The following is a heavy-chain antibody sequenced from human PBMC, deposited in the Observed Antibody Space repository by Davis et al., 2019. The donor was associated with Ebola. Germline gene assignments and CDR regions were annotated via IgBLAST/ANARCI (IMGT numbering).Heavy chain of an antibody. CDR2: ISWNSGLI. CDR3: ARVNAVTGYSRFDP. J-gene: IGHJ5*02. CDR1: GFTFSSYS. V-gene: IGHV3-21*04. D-gene: IGHD3-9*01. Sequence: GESLKISCAASGFTFSSYSMNWVRQAPGKGLEWVSSISWNSGLIGYVESVKGRFTISRDNAKNSLYLRLNSLRAEDTALYHCARVNAVTGYSRFDPWGQGTLVTVSS.